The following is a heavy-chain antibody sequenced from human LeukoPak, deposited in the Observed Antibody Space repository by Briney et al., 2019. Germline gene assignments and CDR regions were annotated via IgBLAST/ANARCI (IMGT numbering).Heavy chain of an antibody. CDR2: IWYDGSNK. CDR3: ARDLGNFHGSGSYYDY. V-gene: IGHV3-33*01. CDR1: GFTFSSYG. J-gene: IGHJ4*02. Sequence: PGGSLRLSCSASGFTFSSYGMHWVRQAPGKGLEWVAVIWYDGSNKYYADSVKGRFTISRDDSKNTLYLQMNSLRAEDTALYYCARDLGNFHGSGSYYDYWGQGTLVTVSS. D-gene: IGHD3-10*01.